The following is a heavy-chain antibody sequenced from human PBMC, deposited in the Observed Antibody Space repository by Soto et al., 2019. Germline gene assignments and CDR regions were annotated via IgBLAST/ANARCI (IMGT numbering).Heavy chain of an antibody. CDR2: IYYSGNT. Sequence: WVRQAPGRGLEWIGSIYYSGNTYYNPSLNSRVTISVDTSKNQFSLMLTSVTAADTAVYYCARHQGSSYYYSVPDLYYFDYWGQGTLVTVSS. J-gene: IGHJ4*02. CDR3: ARHQGSSYYYSVPDLYYFDY. D-gene: IGHD3-22*01. V-gene: IGHV4-39*01.